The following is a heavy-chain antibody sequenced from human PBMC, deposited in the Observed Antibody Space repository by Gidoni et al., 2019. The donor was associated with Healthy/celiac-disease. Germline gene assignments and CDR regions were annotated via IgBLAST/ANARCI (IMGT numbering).Heavy chain of an antibody. CDR3: ARETYYYDSSGYRFDY. J-gene: IGHJ4*02. CDR2: ISSSSSYI. D-gene: IGHD3-22*01. CDR1: GFPSSSDS. Sequence: EGQLVESGGGVVKPGGALRLSCAASGFPSSSDSMNWVRQAPGKGLEWVSSISSSSSYIYYADSVKGRFTISRDNAKNSLYLQMTSLRAEDTAVYYCARETYYYDSSGYRFDYWGQGTLVTVSS. V-gene: IGHV3-21*01.